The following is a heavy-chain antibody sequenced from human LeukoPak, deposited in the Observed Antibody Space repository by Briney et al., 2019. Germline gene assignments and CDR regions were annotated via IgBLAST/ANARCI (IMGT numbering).Heavy chain of an antibody. CDR2: IYYSGST. V-gene: IGHV4-59*08. CDR1: GGSISSYY. J-gene: IGHJ3*02. Sequence: SETLPLTCTVSGGSISSYYWSWIRQPPGKGLEWIGYIYYSGSTNYNPSLKSRVIISVDTSKNQFSLKLTSVTAADTAVYYCASRGVAAAYDAFDIWGQGTMVTVSS. D-gene: IGHD6-13*01. CDR3: ASRGVAAAYDAFDI.